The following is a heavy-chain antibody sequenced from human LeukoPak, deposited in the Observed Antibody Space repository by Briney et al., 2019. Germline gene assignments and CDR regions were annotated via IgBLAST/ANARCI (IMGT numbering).Heavy chain of an antibody. D-gene: IGHD6-6*01. CDR2: IGESGQST. CDR1: GFTFSNYG. J-gene: IGHJ4*02. CDR3: ANRIEYSSSSAYFDY. V-gene: IGHV3-23*01. Sequence: GGSLRLSCAASGFTFSNYGMTWVRQAPGKGLEWVSSIGESGQSTYYADSVKGRFTISRDNSKHTLYLQMNTLGADDTALYYCANRIEYSSSSAYFDYWGQGTLVTVSS.